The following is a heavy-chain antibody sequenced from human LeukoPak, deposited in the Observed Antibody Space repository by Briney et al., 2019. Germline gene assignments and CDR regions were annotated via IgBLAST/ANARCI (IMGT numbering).Heavy chain of an antibody. Sequence: GALRLSCAASGFTFSSYSMNWVRQAPGKGLEWVSYISSSSSTIYYADSVKGRFTISRDNAKNSLYLQMNSLRAEDTAVYYCASSGYSYGQGKASAADEATYYMDVWGKGTTVTVSS. CDR1: GFTFSSYS. D-gene: IGHD5-18*01. CDR3: ASSGYSYGQGKASAADEATYYMDV. V-gene: IGHV3-48*01. J-gene: IGHJ6*03. CDR2: ISSSSSTI.